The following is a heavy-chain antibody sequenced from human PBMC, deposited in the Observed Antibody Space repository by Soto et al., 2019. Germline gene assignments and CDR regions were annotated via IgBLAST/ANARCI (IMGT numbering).Heavy chain of an antibody. J-gene: IGHJ4*02. CDR2: VNGDGSST. CDR1: GFTFSNYW. CDR3: ARDSSGSCDY. V-gene: IGHV3-74*01. Sequence: EVQLVESGGGLVQPGGSLRLSCAASGFTFSNYWMHWVRQAPGEGLVWVSRVNGDGSSTSYADFVKGRFTVSRDSAKSTLNLQMNSLRAEDTAVYYCARDSSGSCDYWGQGTLVTVPS.